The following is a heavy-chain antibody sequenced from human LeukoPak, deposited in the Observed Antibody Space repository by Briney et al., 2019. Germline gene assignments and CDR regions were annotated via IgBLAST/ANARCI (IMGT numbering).Heavy chain of an antibody. CDR3: ARDPSGRASHLDY. CDR1: GFTFSSYE. Sequence: GGSLRLSCAASGFTFSSYEMNWFRQAPGKGLEWVAYISNGGSTTYYADSVRGRFTISRDNAKNSMYLQMNSLRDEDMAVYYCARDPSGRASHLDYWGQGTLVTVSS. V-gene: IGHV3-48*03. J-gene: IGHJ4*02. CDR2: ISNGGSTT. D-gene: IGHD3-10*01.